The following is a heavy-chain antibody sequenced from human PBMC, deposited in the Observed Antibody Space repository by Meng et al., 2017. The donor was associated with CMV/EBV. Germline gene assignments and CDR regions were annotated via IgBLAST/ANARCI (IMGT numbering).Heavy chain of an antibody. CDR2: ISYDGSNK. CDR1: GFTFSSYA. J-gene: IGHJ4*02. CDR3: ARAGFLEWAFDY. V-gene: IGHV3-30*04. D-gene: IGHD3-3*01. Sequence: GESLKISCAASGFTFSSYAMHWVRQAPGKGLEWVAVISYDGSNKYYADSVKGRFTISRDNSKNTLYLQMNSLRAEDTAVYYCARAGFLEWAFDYWGQGTLVTVSS.